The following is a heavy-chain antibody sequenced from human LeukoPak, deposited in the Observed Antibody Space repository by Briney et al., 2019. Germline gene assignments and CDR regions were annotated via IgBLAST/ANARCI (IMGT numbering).Heavy chain of an antibody. V-gene: IGHV3-53*05. CDR2: IYSGGST. CDR1: GFTVSSNY. CDR3: ATSLLVVTAPM. Sequence: GGSLRPSCAASGFTVSSNYMSWVRQAPGKGLEWVSVIYSGGSTYYADSVKGRFTISRDNSKNTLYLQMNSLRAEDTAVYYCATSLLVVTAPMWGQGTLVTVSS. J-gene: IGHJ4*02. D-gene: IGHD2-15*01.